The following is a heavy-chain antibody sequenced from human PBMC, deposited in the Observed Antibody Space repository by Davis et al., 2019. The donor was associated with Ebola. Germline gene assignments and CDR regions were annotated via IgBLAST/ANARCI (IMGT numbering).Heavy chain of an antibody. V-gene: IGHV3-73*01. Sequence: GESLKISCAASGFTFSSYDMHWVRQASGKGLEWVGRIRSKANSYATAYAASVKGRFTISRDDSKNTAYLQMNSLKTEDTAVYYCTATVTTSDYWGQGTLVTVSS. J-gene: IGHJ4*02. D-gene: IGHD4-17*01. CDR2: IRSKANSYAT. CDR3: TATVTTSDY. CDR1: GFTFSSYD.